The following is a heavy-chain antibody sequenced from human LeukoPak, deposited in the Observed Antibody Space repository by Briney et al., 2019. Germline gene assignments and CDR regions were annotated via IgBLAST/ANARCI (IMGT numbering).Heavy chain of an antibody. Sequence: ASVKVSCKASGGTFSSYAISWVRQAPGQGLEWMGGIIPIFGTANYAQKFQGRVTITADESTSTAYMELSSLRSEDTAVYYCARRNGDYARGYFDYWGQGTLVTVSS. V-gene: IGHV1-69*13. CDR3: ARRNGDYARGYFDY. D-gene: IGHD4-17*01. J-gene: IGHJ4*02. CDR2: IIPIFGTA. CDR1: GGTFSSYA.